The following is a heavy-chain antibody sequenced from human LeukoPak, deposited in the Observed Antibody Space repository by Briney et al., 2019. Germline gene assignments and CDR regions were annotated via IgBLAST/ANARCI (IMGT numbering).Heavy chain of an antibody. Sequence: ASVKVSCKASGYTFTGYYMHWVRQAPGQGLEWMGWISAYNGNTNYAQKLQGRVTMTTDTSTSTAYMELRSLRSDDTAVYYCAGDRRYYYDSSGYYYGRKLDYWGQGTLVTVSS. D-gene: IGHD3-22*01. CDR3: AGDRRYYYDSSGYYYGRKLDY. CDR2: ISAYNGNT. V-gene: IGHV1-18*04. J-gene: IGHJ4*02. CDR1: GYTFTGYY.